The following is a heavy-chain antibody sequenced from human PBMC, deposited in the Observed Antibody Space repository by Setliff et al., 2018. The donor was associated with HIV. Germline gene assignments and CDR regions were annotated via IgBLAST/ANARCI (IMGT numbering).Heavy chain of an antibody. CDR1: GFPFSGCG. J-gene: IGHJ4*02. CDR2: IWYDGSDK. D-gene: IGHD4-17*01. V-gene: IGHV3-33*01. CDR3: ARDQRAGVYGDYNYYFDS. Sequence: PGGSLRLSCAASGFPFSGCGMHWVRQAPGKGLEWVALIWYDGSDKYYADSVKGRFTISRDNAKNSLYLQMNSLRAEDTAVYYCARDQRAGVYGDYNYYFDSWGQGTLVTVSS.